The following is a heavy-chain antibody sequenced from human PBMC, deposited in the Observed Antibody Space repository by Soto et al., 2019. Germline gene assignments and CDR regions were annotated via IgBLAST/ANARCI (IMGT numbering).Heavy chain of an antibody. CDR2: ISSSGSTI. D-gene: IGHD5-18*01. J-gene: IGHJ4*02. CDR1: GFTFSSYA. CDR3: ARGLGYSYGHSPFDY. V-gene: IGHV3-48*03. Sequence: GGSLRLSCAASGFTFSSYAMNWVRQAPGKGLEWVSYISSSGSTIYYADSVKGRFTISRDNAKNSLYLQMNSLRAADTAVYYCARGLGYSYGHSPFDYWGQGTLVTVSS.